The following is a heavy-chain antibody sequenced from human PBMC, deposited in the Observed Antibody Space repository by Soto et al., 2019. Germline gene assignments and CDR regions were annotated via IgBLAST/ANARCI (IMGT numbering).Heavy chain of an antibody. Sequence: QVQLVQSGAEVKKPGASVKVSCKASGYTFTNYGITWVRQAPGQGLEWMGWISAYNGNTKYAQSLQGRVTMTTGTSTSSAYMELRSLRSDDTAVYYCARDQYRAFDIWGQGTMVTVSS. CDR3: ARDQYRAFDI. D-gene: IGHD3-16*02. CDR2: ISAYNGNT. J-gene: IGHJ3*02. CDR1: GYTFTNYG. V-gene: IGHV1-18*04.